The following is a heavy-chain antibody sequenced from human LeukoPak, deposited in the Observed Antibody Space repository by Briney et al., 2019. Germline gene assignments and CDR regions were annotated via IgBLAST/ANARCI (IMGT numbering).Heavy chain of an antibody. V-gene: IGHV1-69*06. D-gene: IGHD6-13*01. J-gene: IGHJ6*04. CDR3: ARGSSSWKPTRSGYYYGMDV. CDR1: GYTFTGYY. CDR2: IIPIFGTA. Sequence: GASVKVSCKASGYTFTGYYMHWVRQAPGQGLEWMGGIIPIFGTANYAQKFQGRVTITADKSTSTAYMELSSLRSEDTAVYYCARGSSSWKPTRSGYYYGMDVWGKGTTVTVSS.